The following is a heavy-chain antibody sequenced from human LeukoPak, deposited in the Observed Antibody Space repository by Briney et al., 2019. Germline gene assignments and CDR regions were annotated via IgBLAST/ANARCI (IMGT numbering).Heavy chain of an antibody. CDR2: IAFEGTT. V-gene: IGHV4-59*04. CDR1: GGSISSYY. J-gene: IGHJ3*02. D-gene: IGHD3-3*01. Sequence: SETLSLTCTVSGGSISSYYWSWIRQPPGKGLEWIGSIAFEGTTFHSPSLKSRVTVSVDTSKNQFSLRLTSVTAADTAVYYCARQPIFGVVLDAFDIWGQGTMVTVSS. CDR3: ARQPIFGVVLDAFDI.